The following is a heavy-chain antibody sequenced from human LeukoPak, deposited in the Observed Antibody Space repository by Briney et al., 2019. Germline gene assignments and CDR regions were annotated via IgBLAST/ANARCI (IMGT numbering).Heavy chain of an antibody. V-gene: IGHV4-30-2*01. Sequence: PSQTLSLTCTVSGGSINFGAYSWNWIRRPPGKGLEWIGYIYHTGNTYYNPSIKSRVTISVDRSKNQFSLRLTSVTAADTAVYYCARGFFDRGNPGSWFDPWGQGTLVTVSS. CDR1: GGSINFGAYS. CDR2: IYHTGNT. J-gene: IGHJ5*02. CDR3: ARGFFDRGNPGSWFDP. D-gene: IGHD3-10*01.